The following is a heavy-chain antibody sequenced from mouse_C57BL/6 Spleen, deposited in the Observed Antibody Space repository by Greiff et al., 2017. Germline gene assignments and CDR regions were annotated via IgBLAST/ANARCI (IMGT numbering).Heavy chain of an antibody. CDR3: TWWRGFDY. J-gene: IGHJ2*01. CDR1: GYTFTDYE. D-gene: IGHD1-1*02. Sequence: QVQLKQSGAELVRPGASVTLSCKASGYTFTDYEMHWVKQTPVHGLEWIGAIDPETGGTAYNQKFKGKAILTADTSSSTAYMELRSRTSEDSAFYYCTWWRGFDYWGQGTTLTVSS. CDR2: IDPETGGT. V-gene: IGHV1-15*01.